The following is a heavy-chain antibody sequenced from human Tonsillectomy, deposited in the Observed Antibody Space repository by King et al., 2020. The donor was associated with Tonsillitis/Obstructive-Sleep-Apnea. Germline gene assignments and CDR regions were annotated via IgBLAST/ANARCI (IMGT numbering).Heavy chain of an antibody. CDR3: ARDSMSHYYDSSDYYTVNY. CDR1: GYTFTSYG. D-gene: IGHD3-22*01. V-gene: IGHV1-18*01. J-gene: IGHJ4*02. CDR2: ISAHNGHT. Sequence: QLVQSGAEVKKPGASVKVSCKASGYTFTSYGISWVRQAPGQGLEWMAWISAHNGHTNYAQKLQGRVTMTTDTSTSTAYMELRSLRSDDTAVYYCARDSMSHYYDSSDYYTVNYWGQGTLVTVSS.